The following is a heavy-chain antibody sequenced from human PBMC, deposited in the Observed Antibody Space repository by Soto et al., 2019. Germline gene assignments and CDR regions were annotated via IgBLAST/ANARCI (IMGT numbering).Heavy chain of an antibody. CDR1: GFTVSSNY. CDR2: IYSGGST. D-gene: IGHD2-2*01. V-gene: IGHV3-66*01. J-gene: IGHJ3*02. Sequence: GGSLRLSCAASGFTVSSNYMSWVRQAPGKGLEWVSVIYSGGSTYYADSVKGRFTISRDNSKNTLYLQMKSLRAEDTAVYYCARDWGSTSCYACGAFDIWGQGTMVTVSS. CDR3: ARDWGSTSCYACGAFDI.